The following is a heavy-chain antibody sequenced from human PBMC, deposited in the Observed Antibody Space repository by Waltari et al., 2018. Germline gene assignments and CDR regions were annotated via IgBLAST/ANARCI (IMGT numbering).Heavy chain of an antibody. D-gene: IGHD4-17*01. CDR1: GFTFRSYA. CDR2: ISGSGDST. CDR3: AKGSSVTTGRFDY. Sequence: EVKLLESGGGLVQPGGSLRLSCAASGFTFRSYAISWVRQGPGKGLEWVVAISGSGDSTYYADSVKGRFTISRDNSKNTLYLQMKSLRAEDTAVYYCAKGSSVTTGRFDYWGQGTLVTVSS. V-gene: IGHV3-23*01. J-gene: IGHJ4*02.